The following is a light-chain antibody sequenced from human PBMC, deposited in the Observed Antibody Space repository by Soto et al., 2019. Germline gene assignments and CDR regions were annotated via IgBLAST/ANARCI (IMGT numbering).Light chain of an antibody. Sequence: ASTLSPSGGDRVTIKCRASQSISSWLAWYQQKTGKAPKLLIYDASSLESGVPSRFSGSGYGTEFNLTISSLQTDDFATYYCQQYNSYSLTFGQGTKVDIK. V-gene: IGKV1-5*01. CDR1: QSISSW. CDR3: QQYNSYSLT. CDR2: DAS. J-gene: IGKJ1*01.